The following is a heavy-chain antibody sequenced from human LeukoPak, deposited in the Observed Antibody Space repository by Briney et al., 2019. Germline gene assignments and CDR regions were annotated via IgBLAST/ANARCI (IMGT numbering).Heavy chain of an antibody. V-gene: IGHV4-39*07. J-gene: IGHJ6*02. CDR3: ARDPPLIVVVRDYYYGMDV. CDR2: IYYSGST. D-gene: IGHD3-22*01. Sequence: SETLPLTCTVSGGSISSSSYYWGWIRQPPGKGLEWIGSIYYSGSTYYNPSLKSRVTISVDTSKNQFSLKLSSVTAADTAVYYCARDPPLIVVVRDYYYGMDVWGQGTTVTVSS. CDR1: GGSISSSSYY.